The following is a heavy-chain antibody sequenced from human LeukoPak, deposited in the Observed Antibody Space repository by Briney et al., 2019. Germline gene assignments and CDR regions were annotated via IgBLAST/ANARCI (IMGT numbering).Heavy chain of an antibody. V-gene: IGHV3-48*01. Sequence: GGSLRLSCEASGFPFSSYSMNWVRQAPGKGLEWVSYISSSGHATYYVDSVKGRFTMSRDNVENSLFLQMNSPRAEDTAVYYCVRVKGSRFDYWGQGTLVNVSS. D-gene: IGHD2-15*01. CDR2: ISSSGHAT. CDR1: GFPFSSYS. J-gene: IGHJ4*02. CDR3: VRVKGSRFDY.